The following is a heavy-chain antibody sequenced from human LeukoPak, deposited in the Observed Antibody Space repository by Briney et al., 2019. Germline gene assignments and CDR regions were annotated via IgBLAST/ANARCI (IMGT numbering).Heavy chain of an antibody. CDR2: INPNSGGT. V-gene: IGHV1-2*02. Sequence: ASVKVSFKASGYTFTGYYMHWVRQAPGQGLEWMGWINPNSGGTNYAQKFQGRVTMTRDTSISTAYMELSRLRSDDTAVYYCARDVPPSSGWYQRGHNWFDPWGQGTLVTVSS. CDR1: GYTFTGYY. CDR3: ARDVPPSSGWYQRGHNWFDP. J-gene: IGHJ5*02. D-gene: IGHD6-19*01.